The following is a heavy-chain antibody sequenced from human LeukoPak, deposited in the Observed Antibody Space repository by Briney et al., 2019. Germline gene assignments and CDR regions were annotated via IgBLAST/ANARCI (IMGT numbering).Heavy chain of an antibody. CDR3: ARDLSSVPTR. Sequence: PGGSLRLSCAASGFTFSSYWMHWVRQAPGKGLEWVSYISSSSRTIHYADSVKGRFTISRDNAKNSLYLQMNSLRDEDTAVYYCARDLSSVPTRWGQGTLVTVSS. CDR2: ISSSSRTI. V-gene: IGHV3-48*02. J-gene: IGHJ4*02. CDR1: GFTFSSYW. D-gene: IGHD3-10*01.